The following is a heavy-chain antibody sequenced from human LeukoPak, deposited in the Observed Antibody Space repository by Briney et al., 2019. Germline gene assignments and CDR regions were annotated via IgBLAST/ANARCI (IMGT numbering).Heavy chain of an antibody. J-gene: IGHJ4*02. CDR3: ASRLGGYVREIDY. D-gene: IGHD5-12*01. Sequence: SETLSLTCTVSGGSISSSSYYWGWIRQPPGKGLEWIGSIYYSGSTYYNPSLKSRVTISVDTSKNQFSLKLSSVTAADTAVHYCASRLGGYVREIDYWGQGTLVTVSS. CDR2: IYYSGST. V-gene: IGHV4-39*01. CDR1: GGSISSSSYY.